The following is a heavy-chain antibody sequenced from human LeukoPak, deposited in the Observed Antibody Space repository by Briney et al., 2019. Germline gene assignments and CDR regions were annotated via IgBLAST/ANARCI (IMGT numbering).Heavy chain of an antibody. D-gene: IGHD5-12*01. Sequence: LETLSLTCTVSGGSISKYYWSWIRQSPGKGLEWIAYINYSGSTNYNPSLKSRVTISVDTSKNQFSLKVISVSAADTAVYYCATFDSGKGWFDPWGQGTLVIVSS. CDR2: INYSGST. CDR3: ATFDSGKGWFDP. J-gene: IGHJ5*02. CDR1: GGSISKYY. V-gene: IGHV4-59*01.